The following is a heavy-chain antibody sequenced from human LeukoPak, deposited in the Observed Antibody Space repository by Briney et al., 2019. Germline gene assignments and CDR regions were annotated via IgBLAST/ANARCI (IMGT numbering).Heavy chain of an antibody. CDR3: ARGYTGVDDYYFDY. V-gene: IGHV7-4-1*02. CDR2: INTNTGNP. J-gene: IGHJ4*02. D-gene: IGHD2-2*02. Sequence: GPVKVSCKASGYTFTSYAMNWVRQAPGQGLEWMGWINTNTGNPTYAQGFTGRFVFSLDTSVSTAYLQISSLKAEDTAVYCCARGYTGVDDYYFDYWGQGTLVTVSS. CDR1: GYTFTSYA.